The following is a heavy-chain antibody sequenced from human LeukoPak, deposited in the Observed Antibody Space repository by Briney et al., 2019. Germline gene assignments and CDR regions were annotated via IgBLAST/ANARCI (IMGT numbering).Heavy chain of an antibody. CDR1: GGSISSSSYY. CDR2: IYYSGST. Sequence: SETLSLTCTVSGGSISSSSYYWGWIRQPPGKGLEWIGSIYYSGSTYYNPSLKSRVTISVDTSKNQFSLKLSSVTAADTAVYYCATIEAVRFHYWGQGTLVTVSS. CDR3: ATIEAVRFHY. V-gene: IGHV4-39*07. D-gene: IGHD4-17*01. J-gene: IGHJ4*02.